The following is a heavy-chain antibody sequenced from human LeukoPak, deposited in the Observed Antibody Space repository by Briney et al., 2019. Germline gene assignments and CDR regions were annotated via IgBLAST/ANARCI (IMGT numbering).Heavy chain of an antibody. CDR1: AGSISSDY. CDR2: ISDIGSI. V-gene: IGHV4-59*08. Sequence: SETLSLTCVVSAGSISSDYWSWIRQPPGKGLEWIAYISDIGSIDYNPSLKSRVTISLDTSKNQFSLKLSSVTAADTAVYYCAGHHPRNTVDFWGQGTLVTVSS. D-gene: IGHD2-8*02. J-gene: IGHJ4*02. CDR3: AGHHPRNTVDF.